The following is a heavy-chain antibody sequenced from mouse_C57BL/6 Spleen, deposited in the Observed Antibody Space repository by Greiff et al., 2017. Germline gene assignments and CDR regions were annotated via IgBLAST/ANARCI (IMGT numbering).Heavy chain of an antibody. CDR3: ANWDGPLFAY. D-gene: IGHD4-1*02. Sequence: EVQLQQSGPELVKPGASVKISCKASGYTFTDYYMNWVKQSHGKSLEWIGDINPNNGGTSYNQKFKGKATLTVDKSSSTAYMELRSLTSEDSAVYYCANWDGPLFAYWGQGTLVTVSA. CDR2: INPNNGGT. J-gene: IGHJ3*01. V-gene: IGHV1-26*01. CDR1: GYTFTDYY.